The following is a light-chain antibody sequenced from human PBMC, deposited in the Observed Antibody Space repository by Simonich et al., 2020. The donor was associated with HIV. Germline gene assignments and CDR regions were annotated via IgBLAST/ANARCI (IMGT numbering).Light chain of an antibody. CDR3: SSYTSSSTWV. J-gene: IGLJ3*02. CDR2: DVS. CDR1: SSYVVGYNY. Sequence: QSALTQPASVSGSPGQSITISCTGTSSYVVGYNYVSWYHKHPGKAPKLMLYDVSKRPAGVYKRCSGSKSGNTASLTISGLQTEDEADYYCSSYTSSSTWVFGGGTKLTVL. V-gene: IGLV2-14*01.